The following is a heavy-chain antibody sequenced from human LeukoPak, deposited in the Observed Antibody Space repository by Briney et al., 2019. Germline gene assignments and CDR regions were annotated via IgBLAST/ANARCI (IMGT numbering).Heavy chain of an antibody. CDR2: IYYSGST. CDR1: GGSISSSSYY. D-gene: IGHD3-22*01. CDR3: ARALPGYYDSFDY. V-gene: IGHV4-39*01. J-gene: IGHJ4*02. Sequence: SETLSLTCTVSGGSISSSSYYWGWIRQPPGKGLEWIGSIYYSGSTYYNPSLKSRVTISVDTSKNQFSLKLSSVTAADTAVYYCARALPGYYDSFDYWGQGTLVTVSS.